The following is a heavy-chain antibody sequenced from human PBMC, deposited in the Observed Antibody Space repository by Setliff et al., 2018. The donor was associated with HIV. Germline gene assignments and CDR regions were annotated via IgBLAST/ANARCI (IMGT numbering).Heavy chain of an antibody. V-gene: IGHV4-34*01. CDR2: INDSGST. CDR1: GGSFSGYY. CDR3: ARSSKWFVLPDY. D-gene: IGHD2-2*01. Sequence: SETLSLTCAVYGGSFSGYYWTWIRQSPVKGLEWIGEINDSGSTNYNPSLKSRVTITVDTSKNQLSLKLTSVTAADTAVYYCARSSKWFVLPDYWGQGTLVTVSS. J-gene: IGHJ4*02.